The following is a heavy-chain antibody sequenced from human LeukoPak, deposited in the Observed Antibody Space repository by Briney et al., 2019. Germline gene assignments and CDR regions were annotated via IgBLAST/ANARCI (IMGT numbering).Heavy chain of an antibody. Sequence: PSETLSLTCTVSGVSISSYYWSWIRQPPGKGLEWIGYIYSTGSTKYNPSLKSRVTISVDTSKNQFSLKLSSVTAADTAVYYCASVVGYGSGSYNWFDPWGQGTLVTVSS. CDR3: ASVVGYGSGSYNWFDP. D-gene: IGHD3-10*01. V-gene: IGHV4-4*09. CDR2: IYSTGST. J-gene: IGHJ5*02. CDR1: GVSISSYY.